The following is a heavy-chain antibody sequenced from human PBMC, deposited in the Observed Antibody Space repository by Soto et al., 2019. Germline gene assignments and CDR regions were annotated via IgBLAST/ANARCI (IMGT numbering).Heavy chain of an antibody. V-gene: IGHV1-69*13. CDR1: GGTFSSYA. Sequence: SSVKVSCKASGGTFSSYAISWVRQAPGQGLEWMGGIIPIFGTANYAQKFQGRVTITADESTSTVYMELSSLRSEDTAVYYCAKGGEQCLDQERFAPGGRGTLVTVSS. CDR3: AKGGEQCLDQERFAP. CDR2: IIPIFGTA. D-gene: IGHD6-19*01. J-gene: IGHJ5*02.